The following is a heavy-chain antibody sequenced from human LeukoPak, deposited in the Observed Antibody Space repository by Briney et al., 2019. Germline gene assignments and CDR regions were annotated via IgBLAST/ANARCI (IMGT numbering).Heavy chain of an antibody. Sequence: GGSLRLSCAASGFTLSTYGLTWVRQAPGKGLEWVSGISGSGGTTYYADSVKGRFTISRDNSKNTVYLQMNSLRAEDTAVYYCAKDRGYWGQGTLVTVSS. V-gene: IGHV3-23*01. CDR1: GFTLSTYG. CDR3: AKDRGY. CDR2: ISGSGGTT. J-gene: IGHJ4*02.